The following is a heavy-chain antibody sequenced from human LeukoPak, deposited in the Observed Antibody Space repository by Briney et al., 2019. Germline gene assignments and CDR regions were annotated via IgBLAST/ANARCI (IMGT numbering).Heavy chain of an antibody. CDR3: AKALEYYYDSSGYYPAY. Sequence: GGSLRLSCAASGFTFSSYAMSWVRQAPGKGLEWVSAISGSGGSTYYADSVKGRFTISRDNSKNTLYLQMNSLRAEDTAVYYCAKALEYYYDSSGYYPAYWGQGTLVTVSS. CDR2: ISGSGGST. V-gene: IGHV3-23*01. CDR1: GFTFSSYA. J-gene: IGHJ4*02. D-gene: IGHD3-22*01.